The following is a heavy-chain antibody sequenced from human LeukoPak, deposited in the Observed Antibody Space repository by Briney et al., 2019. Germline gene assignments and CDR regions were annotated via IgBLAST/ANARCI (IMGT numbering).Heavy chain of an antibody. Sequence: ASVKVSCKASGYTFTSYGISWVRQAPGQGLEWMGWINNYNGNADYAQKLQGRVTVTTDTSTSTAYMELKSLRSGDTAVYYCARQAGGYSSGWYQFHFDYWGQGTLVTVSS. CDR1: GYTFTSYG. CDR2: INNYNGNA. V-gene: IGHV1-18*04. J-gene: IGHJ4*02. CDR3: ARQAGGYSSGWYQFHFDY. D-gene: IGHD6-19*01.